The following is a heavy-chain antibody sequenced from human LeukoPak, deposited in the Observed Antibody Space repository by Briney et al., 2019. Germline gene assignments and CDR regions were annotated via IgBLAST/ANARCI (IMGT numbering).Heavy chain of an antibody. CDR2: IKKDGSEK. CDR3: ARVYLERLTAGYFDH. CDR1: GFTFSSNW. V-gene: IGHV3-7*04. D-gene: IGHD3-3*01. Sequence: GGSLRLSCAASGFTFSSNWMNWVRQAPGKGLEWVANIKKDGSEKYYVDSVKGRFTISRDNAKSTLYLQMNSLRDDDSAAYFCARVYLERLTAGYFDHWGQGTQVTVSP. J-gene: IGHJ4*02.